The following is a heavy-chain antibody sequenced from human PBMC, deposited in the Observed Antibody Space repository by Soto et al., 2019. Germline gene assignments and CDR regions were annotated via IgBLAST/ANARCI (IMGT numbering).Heavy chain of an antibody. Sequence: PGGSLRLSCAASEFRFSAYAMHWVRQAPGKGLEWVAVISYEGSNRFYADSVKGRFTVSRDNSKNMVYLQMNSLRGEDTAVFYCAKDYGDYNFNYGMDVWGQGTTVTVSS. V-gene: IGHV3-30*18. J-gene: IGHJ6*02. CDR1: EFRFSAYA. D-gene: IGHD4-17*01. CDR2: ISYEGSNR. CDR3: AKDYGDYNFNYGMDV.